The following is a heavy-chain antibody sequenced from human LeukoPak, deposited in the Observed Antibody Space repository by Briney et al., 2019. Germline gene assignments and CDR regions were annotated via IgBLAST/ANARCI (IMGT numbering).Heavy chain of an antibody. CDR1: GYTFTSYY. Sequence: ASVKVSCKASGYTFTSYYMHWLRQAPGQGLEWMGIINPSGGSTSYAQKFQGRVTMTRDTSTSTVYMELSSLRSEDTAVYYCARVRGVVVVAANDAFDIWGQGTMVTVSS. V-gene: IGHV1-46*01. D-gene: IGHD2-15*01. CDR3: ARVRGVVVVAANDAFDI. J-gene: IGHJ3*02. CDR2: INPSGGST.